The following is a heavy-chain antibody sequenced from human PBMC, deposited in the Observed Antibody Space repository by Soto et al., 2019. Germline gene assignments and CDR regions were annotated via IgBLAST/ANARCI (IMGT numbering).Heavy chain of an antibody. V-gene: IGHV1-69*14. Sequence: QVQLVQSGAEVKKPGSSVKVSCKASGGTFSSYAFSWLRQAPGQGLEWMGGIIPIFGTANYAQKFQGRVTLTADKSTSTAYMELSSLRSEDTAVYYCARVRVRFLEWLGSEGWGQGTLVTVSS. D-gene: IGHD3-3*01. CDR3: ARVRVRFLEWLGSEG. CDR1: GGTFSSYA. CDR2: IIPIFGTA. J-gene: IGHJ4*02.